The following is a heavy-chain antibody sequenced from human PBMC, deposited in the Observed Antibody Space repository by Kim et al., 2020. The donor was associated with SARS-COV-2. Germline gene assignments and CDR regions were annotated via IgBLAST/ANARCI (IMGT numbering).Heavy chain of an antibody. V-gene: IGHV4-39*01. D-gene: IGHD3-22*01. CDR1: GGSISNSIYY. Sequence: SETLSLTCTVSGGSISNSIYYWAWIRQPPGKGLEWMGSIHYSGTTYYHPSLKSRATISVDTSKNQFSLKLTSVTAADTAVYYCARTESTGYYYAWGQGTL. CDR2: IHYSGTT. CDR3: ARTESTGYYYA. J-gene: IGHJ5*02.